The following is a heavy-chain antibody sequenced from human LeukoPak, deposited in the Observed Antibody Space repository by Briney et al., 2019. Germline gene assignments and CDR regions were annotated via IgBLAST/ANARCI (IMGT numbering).Heavy chain of an antibody. CDR3: AKGSGSSCYSPCDY. V-gene: IGHV3-23*01. Sequence: GRSLRLSCAASGFTFSSYAMHWVRQAPGKGLEWVSVICANDGNTYYADAVKGRFTISRDNSKDTLYLQMDSLRAEDTAVYYCAKGSGSSCYSPCDYWGQGILVTVSS. CDR2: ICANDGNT. CDR1: GFTFSSYA. D-gene: IGHD2-15*01. J-gene: IGHJ4*02.